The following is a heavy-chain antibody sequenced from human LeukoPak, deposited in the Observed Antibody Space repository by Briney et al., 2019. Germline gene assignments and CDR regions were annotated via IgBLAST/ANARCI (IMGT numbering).Heavy chain of an antibody. D-gene: IGHD4-11*01. Sequence: PGESLRLSCAASGFTFSSYAMSWVRQAPGKGLEWVSTITSSGGSTFYADSVKGRFAISRDNSKNTLYLQVNSLRAEDTAVYYCAKQGYSNWGQGTQVTVSS. CDR3: AKQGYSN. J-gene: IGHJ4*02. CDR1: GFTFSSYA. CDR2: ITSSGGST. V-gene: IGHV3-23*01.